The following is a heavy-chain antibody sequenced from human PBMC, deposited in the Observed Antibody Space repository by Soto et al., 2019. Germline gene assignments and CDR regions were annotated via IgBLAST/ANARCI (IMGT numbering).Heavy chain of an antibody. J-gene: IGHJ4*02. CDR3: ANTMVRGVISRFDH. CDR1: GFTFSSYA. CDR2: ISGSGGST. D-gene: IGHD3-10*01. V-gene: IGHV3-23*01. Sequence: GGSLRLSCAASGFTFSSYAMSWVRQAPGKGLEWVSAISGSGGSTYYADSVKGRFTISRDNSKNTLYLQMNSLRAEDTAVYYCANTMVRGVISRFDHWGQGTLVTVSS.